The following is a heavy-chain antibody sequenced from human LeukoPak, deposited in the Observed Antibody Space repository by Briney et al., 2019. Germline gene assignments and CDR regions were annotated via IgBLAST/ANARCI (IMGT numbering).Heavy chain of an antibody. Sequence: SETLSLTCTVSGGSITSYYWSWIRQPPGKGLEWIGYIYYSGSTNYNPSLKSRVTISIDTSKNQFSLKLSSVTAADTAVYYCARGGGLVGATYWGQGTLVTVSS. D-gene: IGHD1-26*01. CDR2: IYYSGST. CDR3: ARGGGLVGATY. CDR1: GGSITSYY. V-gene: IGHV4-59*12. J-gene: IGHJ4*02.